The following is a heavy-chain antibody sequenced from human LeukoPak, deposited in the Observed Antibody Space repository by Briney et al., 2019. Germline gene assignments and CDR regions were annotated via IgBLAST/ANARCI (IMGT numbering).Heavy chain of an antibody. D-gene: IGHD1-1*01. V-gene: IGHV3-21*01. J-gene: IGHJ3*02. Sequence: GGSLRLSCAASGFTFSSYSMNRVRQAPGKGLEWVSSISSSSSYIYYADSVKGRFTISRDNAKNSLYLQMNSLRAEDTAVYYCARGSGTAFDIWGQGTMVTVSS. CDR2: ISSSSSYI. CDR3: ARGSGTAFDI. CDR1: GFTFSSYS.